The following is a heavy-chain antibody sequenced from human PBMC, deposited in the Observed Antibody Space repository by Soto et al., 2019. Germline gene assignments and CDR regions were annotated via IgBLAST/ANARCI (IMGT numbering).Heavy chain of an antibody. CDR1: GYTFTSYG. CDR2: ISAYNGNT. V-gene: IGHV1-18*04. J-gene: IGHJ5*02. Sequence: QVQLVQSGAEVKKPGASVKVSCKASGYTFTSYGISWVRQAPGQGLEWMGWISAYNGNTNYAQKLQGRVTMTTDTSTSTDYMELRSLRSDDTAVYYCARDHYDFWSGYYATRFDPWGQGTLVTVSS. D-gene: IGHD3-3*01. CDR3: ARDHYDFWSGYYATRFDP.